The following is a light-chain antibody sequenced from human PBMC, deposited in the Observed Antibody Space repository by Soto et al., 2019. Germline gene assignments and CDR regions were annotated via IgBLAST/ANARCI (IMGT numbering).Light chain of an antibody. J-gene: IGKJ1*01. Sequence: EIVLTQSPGTLSLSPGDRATLSCRGSQSVNSHFSACYQQHPGQAPRLLTYGPSSRATGIPDTFSGSGPGTDFPLTISRLEPGDFAVYYCQQYGASPWPFGQGTKVDIK. CDR1: QSVNSHF. CDR2: GPS. V-gene: IGKV3-20*01. CDR3: QQYGASPWP.